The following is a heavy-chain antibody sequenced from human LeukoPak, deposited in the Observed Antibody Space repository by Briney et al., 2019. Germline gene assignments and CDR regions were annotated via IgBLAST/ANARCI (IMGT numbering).Heavy chain of an antibody. CDR3: ARVDCSSGRCYTLDFDY. CDR1: GYTFTSYY. J-gene: IGHJ4*02. D-gene: IGHD2-2*02. V-gene: IGHV1-46*03. Sequence: ASVKVSCKPSGYTFTSYYMHWVRQAPGQGLEWMGIINPSGGSTSYAPKFQGRVTVTRDTSTGTVYMELRSLRSEDTAVHYCARVDCSSGRCYTLDFDYWGQGTLVTVSS. CDR2: INPSGGST.